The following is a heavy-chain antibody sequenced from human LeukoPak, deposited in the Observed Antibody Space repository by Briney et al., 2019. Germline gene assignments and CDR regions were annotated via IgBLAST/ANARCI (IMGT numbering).Heavy chain of an antibody. D-gene: IGHD3-10*01. V-gene: IGHV3-23*01. Sequence: GGSLRLSCAASGFSFSNYAMSWVRQAPGKGLAWVSTINGNGGSTHYTDSVMGRFTISRDNSKSTLYLQVNSLRAEDAALYYCAKGGYYGSGSRYFDSWGQGTLVTVSS. J-gene: IGHJ4*02. CDR2: INGNGGST. CDR1: GFSFSNYA. CDR3: AKGGYYGSGSRYFDS.